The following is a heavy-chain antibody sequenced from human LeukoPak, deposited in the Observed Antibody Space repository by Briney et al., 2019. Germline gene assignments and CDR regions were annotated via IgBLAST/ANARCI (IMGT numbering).Heavy chain of an antibody. CDR2: INSDGSWT. CDR3: ARDGVRGSYDHSHFDY. Sequence: PGGSLRLSCAASGNYWMHWVRQAPGKGLVWVSHINSDGSWTGYADSVKGRFIISRDNAKNSLFLQMSSLRVEDTAVYYCARDGVRGSYDHSHFDYWGQGILVTVAS. CDR1: GNYW. V-gene: IGHV3-74*01. D-gene: IGHD3-22*01. J-gene: IGHJ4*02.